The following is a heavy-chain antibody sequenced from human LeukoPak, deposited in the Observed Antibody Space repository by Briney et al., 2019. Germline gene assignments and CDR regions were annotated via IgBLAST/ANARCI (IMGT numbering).Heavy chain of an antibody. CDR2: IKKDGSEK. CDR3: VRDES. CDR1: GFTFSWYW. J-gene: IGHJ5*02. Sequence: GGSLRLPCGASGFTFSWYWMSWVRQAPGRGLEWVANIKKDGSEKYYVDSVKGRFTISRDNAKNSLYLQMNSLRAEDTAVYYCVRDESWGQGTLVTVSS. V-gene: IGHV3-7*01.